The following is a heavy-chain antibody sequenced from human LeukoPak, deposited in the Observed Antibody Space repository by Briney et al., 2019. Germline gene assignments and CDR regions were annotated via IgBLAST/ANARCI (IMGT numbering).Heavy chain of an antibody. D-gene: IGHD5-24*01. CDR1: GGSFSGYY. Sequence: SETLSLTCAVYGGSFSGYYWSWIRQPPGKGLEWIGEINHSGSTNYNPSLKSRVTISVDTSRNQFSLKLSSVTAADTAVYYCARVAPSRWLQPGYAFDIWGQGTMVTVSS. J-gene: IGHJ3*02. CDR2: INHSGST. V-gene: IGHV4-34*01. CDR3: ARVAPSRWLQPGYAFDI.